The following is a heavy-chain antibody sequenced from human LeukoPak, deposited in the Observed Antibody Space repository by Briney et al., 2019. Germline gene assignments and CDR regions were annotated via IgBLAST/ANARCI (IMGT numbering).Heavy chain of an antibody. Sequence: GASVKVSCKASGYTFTSYYMHWVRQAPGQGLEWMGIINPSGGSTSYAQKFQGRVTMTRDMSTSTVYMELSSLRSEDTAVYYCARVLGPYSSSWYGWFDPWGQGTLVTVSS. V-gene: IGHV1-46*01. D-gene: IGHD6-13*01. J-gene: IGHJ5*02. CDR3: ARVLGPYSSSWYGWFDP. CDR1: GYTFTSYY. CDR2: INPSGGST.